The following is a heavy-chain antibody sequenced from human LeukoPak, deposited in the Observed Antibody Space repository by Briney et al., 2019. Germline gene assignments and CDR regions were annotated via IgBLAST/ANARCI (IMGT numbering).Heavy chain of an antibody. CDR3: ARDLFLGVATSYYYGMDV. CDR1: GYTFTSYG. J-gene: IGHJ6*02. Sequence: ASVKVSCKASGYTFTSYGISWVRQAPGQGLEWMGWISAYNGNTNYAQKLQGRVTMTTDTSTSTAYMELRSLRSDDTAVYYCARDLFLGVATSYYYGMDVWGQGTTVTVSS. V-gene: IGHV1-18*01. CDR2: ISAYNGNT. D-gene: IGHD5-12*01.